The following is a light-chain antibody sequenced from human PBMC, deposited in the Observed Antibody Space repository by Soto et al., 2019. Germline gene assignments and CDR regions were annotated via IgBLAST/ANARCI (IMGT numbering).Light chain of an antibody. V-gene: IGLV2-18*02. CDR3: SSYISTSRYV. CDR1: SSDVGKYDR. J-gene: IGLJ1*01. CDR2: EVT. Sequence: QSALTQPPSGSGSPGQSVTISCTGTSSDVGKYDRVSWYQQPPGTAPRLIIYEVTNRPSGVPARFSGSKSGNTASLTISGLQAEDEADYYCSSYISTSRYVFGAGTKVTVL.